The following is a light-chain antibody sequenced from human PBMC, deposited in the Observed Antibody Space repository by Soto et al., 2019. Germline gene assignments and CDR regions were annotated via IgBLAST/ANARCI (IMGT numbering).Light chain of an antibody. CDR2: GAS. CDR3: QQYGSSPRT. V-gene: IGKV3-20*01. Sequence: LLMQPPETISLSPGASATLSSRASPIASSSHLPWYQQTPGHAPRLLIYGASSRATGIPDRFSGSGSGTDFTLTISRLEPEDFAVYYCQQYGSSPRTFGQGTKVDIK. CDR1: PIASSSH. J-gene: IGKJ1*01.